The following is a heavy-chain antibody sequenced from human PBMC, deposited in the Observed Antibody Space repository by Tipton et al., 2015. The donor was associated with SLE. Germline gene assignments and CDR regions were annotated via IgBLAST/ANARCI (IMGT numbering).Heavy chain of an antibody. V-gene: IGHV1-46*01. CDR2: INQSGGST. D-gene: IGHD4/OR15-4a*01. CDR3: ASANAILYGMDV. CDR1: GYTFTSYY. J-gene: IGHJ6*02. Sequence: QSGAEVKKPGASVKVSCKASGYTFTSYYMHWVRQAPGQGLEWMGIINQSGGSTSYAQKFQGRVTMTRDTSTSTVYMELSSLRSEDTAVYYCASANAILYGMDVWGQGTTVTVSS.